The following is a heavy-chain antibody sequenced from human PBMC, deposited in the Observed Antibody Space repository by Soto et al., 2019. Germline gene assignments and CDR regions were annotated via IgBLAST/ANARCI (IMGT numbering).Heavy chain of an antibody. CDR2: IYYSGST. V-gene: IGHV4-61*08. D-gene: IGHD2-15*01. CDR3: AKGVVVAATYFQH. Sequence: ETLSLTCTVSGGSISSVGYYWNWIRQHPGKGLEWIGYIYYSGSTNYNPSLKSRVTISVDTSKNQFSLKLSSVTAADTAVYYCAKGVVVAATYFQHWGQGTLVTVSS. J-gene: IGHJ1*01. CDR1: GGSISSVGYY.